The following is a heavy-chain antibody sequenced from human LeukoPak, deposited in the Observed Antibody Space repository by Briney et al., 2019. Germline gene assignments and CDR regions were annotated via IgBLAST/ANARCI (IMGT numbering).Heavy chain of an antibody. Sequence: PGGSLRLSCAASAFTFSSYAVHWVRQAPGKGLEWVAVISYDGSNKYYADSVKGRFTISRDNSKNTLYLQMNSLRAEDTAVYYCARVYYDSSGGYYYYYYMDVWGKGTTVTVSS. CDR1: AFTFSSYA. D-gene: IGHD3-22*01. CDR2: ISYDGSNK. CDR3: ARVYYDSSGGYYYYYYMDV. V-gene: IGHV3-30-3*01. J-gene: IGHJ6*03.